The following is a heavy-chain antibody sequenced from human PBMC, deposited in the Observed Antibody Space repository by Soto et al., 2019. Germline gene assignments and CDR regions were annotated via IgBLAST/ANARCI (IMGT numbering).Heavy chain of an antibody. CDR3: ARASVVVAASHWFDP. CDR2: IYYSGST. Sequence: PSETLSLTCTASGGSISSYYWSWIRQPPGKGLEWIGYIYYSGSTNYNPSLKSRVTISVDTSKNQFSLKLSSVTAADTAVYYCARASVVVAASHWFDPWGQGTLVTVSS. D-gene: IGHD2-15*01. J-gene: IGHJ5*02. V-gene: IGHV4-59*01. CDR1: GGSISSYY.